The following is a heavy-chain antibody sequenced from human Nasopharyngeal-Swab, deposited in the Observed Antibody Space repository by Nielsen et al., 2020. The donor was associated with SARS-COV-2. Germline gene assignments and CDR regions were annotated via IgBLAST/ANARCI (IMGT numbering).Heavy chain of an antibody. J-gene: IGHJ4*02. V-gene: IGHV3-30-3*01. CDR2: ISYDGSNK. D-gene: IGHD6-19*01. Sequence: GESLKISCAASGFTFSSYAMHWVHQAPGKGLEWVAVISYDGSNKYYADSVKGRFTISRDNSKNTLYLQMNSLRAEDTAVYYCARDPEVYSSGIDYWGQGTLVTVSS. CDR3: ARDPEVYSSGIDY. CDR1: GFTFSSYA.